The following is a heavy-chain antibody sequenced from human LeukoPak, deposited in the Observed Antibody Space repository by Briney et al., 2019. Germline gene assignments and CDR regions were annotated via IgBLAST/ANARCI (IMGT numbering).Heavy chain of an antibody. CDR2: IYYSGST. J-gene: IGHJ1*01. D-gene: IGHD6-13*01. CDR1: GGSTSSYY. Sequence: SDTLSLTCTVSGGSTSSYYWSWIRQPPGKGLEWIGYIYYSGSTNYNPSLKSRVTISVDTSENQFSLKLSSVTAADTAVYYCARGSSSSWYSRKYFQHWGQGTLVTVSS. CDR3: ARGSSSSWYSRKYFQH. V-gene: IGHV4-59*01.